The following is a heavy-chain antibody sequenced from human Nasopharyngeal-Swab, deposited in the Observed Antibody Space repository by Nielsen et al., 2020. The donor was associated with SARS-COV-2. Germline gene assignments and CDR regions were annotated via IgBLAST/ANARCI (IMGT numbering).Heavy chain of an antibody. Sequence: GGSLRLSCAASGFTFSSYGMHWVRQAPGKGLEWVAVIWYDGSNKYYADSVKGRFTISRDNSKNTLYLQMNSLRAEDTAVYYCARDRIEITIFGVVYYGMDVWGQGTTVTVSS. CDR1: GFTFSSYG. D-gene: IGHD3-3*01. CDR3: ARDRIEITIFGVVYYGMDV. CDR2: IWYDGSNK. J-gene: IGHJ6*02. V-gene: IGHV3-33*01.